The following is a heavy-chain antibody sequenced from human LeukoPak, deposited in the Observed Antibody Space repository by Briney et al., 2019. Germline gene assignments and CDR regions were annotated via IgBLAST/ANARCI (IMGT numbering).Heavy chain of an antibody. D-gene: IGHD3-22*01. CDR3: ASGYDNSGYYYVPDY. CDR1: GGSISSSSYY. Sequence: SETLYLTCTVSGGSISSSSYYWGWIRQPPGKGLEWLGNIYYSGSTYYNPSLKSRVTISVDTSKNQFSLKLSSVTAADTAVYYCASGYDNSGYYYVPDYWGQGTLVTVSS. J-gene: IGHJ4*02. V-gene: IGHV4-39*01. CDR2: IYYSGST.